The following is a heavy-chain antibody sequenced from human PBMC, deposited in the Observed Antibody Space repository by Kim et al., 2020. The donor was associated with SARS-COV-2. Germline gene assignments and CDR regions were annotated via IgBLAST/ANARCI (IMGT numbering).Heavy chain of an antibody. Sequence: GGSLRLSCAASGFTFSSYGMHWVRQAPGKGLEWVAVISYDGSNKYYADSVKGRFTISRDNSKNTLYLQMNSLRAEDTAVYYCAKDPGTTGTSPPADYWGQGTLVTVSS. J-gene: IGHJ4*02. CDR2: ISYDGSNK. D-gene: IGHD1-1*01. CDR1: GFTFSSYG. V-gene: IGHV3-30*18. CDR3: AKDPGTTGTSPPADY.